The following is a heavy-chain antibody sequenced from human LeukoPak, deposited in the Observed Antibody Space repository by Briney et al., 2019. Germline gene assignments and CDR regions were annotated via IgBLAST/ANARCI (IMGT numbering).Heavy chain of an antibody. V-gene: IGHV3-64*04. CDR1: GFTFSGHF. CDR3: AKNRAVAQTRYFDY. J-gene: IGHJ4*02. CDR2: ISINGDKT. D-gene: IGHD6-19*01. Sequence: GGSLRLSCSASGFTFSGHFMHWVRQAPGKGLEYVSSISINGDKTYYADSVKGRFTISRDNSKSTLYLQMNSLRAEDTAVYYCAKNRAVAQTRYFDYWGQGTLVTVSS.